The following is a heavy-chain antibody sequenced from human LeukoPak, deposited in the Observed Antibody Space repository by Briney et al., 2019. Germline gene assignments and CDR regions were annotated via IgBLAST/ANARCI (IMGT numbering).Heavy chain of an antibody. CDR1: GGSISSYY. Sequence: SETLSLTCTVSGGSISSYYWSWIRQPPGKGLEWIGYIYYSGSTNYNPSLKSRVTISVDTSKNQFSLKLSSVTAADTAVYYRARGAYGDPTSFDYWGQGTLVTVSS. V-gene: IGHV4-59*01. CDR3: ARGAYGDPTSFDY. J-gene: IGHJ4*02. D-gene: IGHD4-17*01. CDR2: IYYSGST.